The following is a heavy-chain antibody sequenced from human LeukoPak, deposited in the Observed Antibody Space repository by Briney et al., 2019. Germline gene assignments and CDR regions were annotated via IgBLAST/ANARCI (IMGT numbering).Heavy chain of an antibody. CDR3: ARGLHCSGGYLGY. J-gene: IGHJ4*02. CDR1: GYTFTGYY. V-gene: IGHV1-2*02. Sequence: ASVRVSCKASGYTFTGYYIHWVRQAPGQGLEWMGWINPNSGGTNYAQKFQGRVTMTRNTSISTAYMELSSLRSEDTAVYYCARGLHCSGGYLGYWGQGTLVTVSS. D-gene: IGHD6-19*01. CDR2: INPNSGGT.